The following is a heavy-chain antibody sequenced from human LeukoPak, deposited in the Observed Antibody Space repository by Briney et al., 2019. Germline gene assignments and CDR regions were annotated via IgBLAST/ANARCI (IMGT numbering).Heavy chain of an antibody. J-gene: IGHJ4*02. Sequence: PSETLSLTCAVSGYSISSGYYWGWIRQPPGKGLEWIGSIYHSGSTYYDPSLKSRVTISVDTSKNQFSLKLSSVTAADTAVYYCARQGVVVPAAGDFWSGYYSNYFDYWGQGTLVTVSS. CDR1: GYSISSGYY. D-gene: IGHD3-3*01. CDR2: IYHSGST. V-gene: IGHV4-38-2*01. CDR3: ARQGVVVPAAGDFWSGYYSNYFDY.